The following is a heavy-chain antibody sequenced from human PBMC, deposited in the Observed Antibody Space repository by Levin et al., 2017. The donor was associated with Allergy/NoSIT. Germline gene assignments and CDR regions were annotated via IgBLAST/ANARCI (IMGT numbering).Heavy chain of an antibody. CDR2: ISYSGST. D-gene: IGHD3-22*01. V-gene: IGHV4-30-4*01. Sequence: PSETLSLTCTVSGASISSADYYWSWIRQPPGKGLEWIGYISYSGSTYYNPSLKSRLTISVDTSKNQVSLRLTSVTAADLAVYYCARDHMWISMIGSALDIWGQGTMVTVSS. CDR1: GASISSADYY. CDR3: ARDHMWISMIGSALDI. J-gene: IGHJ3*02.